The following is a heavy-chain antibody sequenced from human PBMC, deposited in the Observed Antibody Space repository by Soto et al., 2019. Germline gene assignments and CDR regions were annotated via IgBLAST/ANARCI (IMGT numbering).Heavy chain of an antibody. CDR1: GLSLGFPL. D-gene: IGHD6-13*01. CDR3: ARGSSRFQDPYYYYAMDV. V-gene: IGHV3-72*01. CDR2: HRNKANSYTT. Sequence: PRGALSPSLAAPGLSLGFPLLHWGRQGPGEGGEWVGRHRNKANSYTTEYAASVKGRFTISRDDSKNSLYLQMNSLQTEDTAVYYCARGSSRFQDPYYYYAMDVWGQGTTVTVSS. J-gene: IGHJ6*02.